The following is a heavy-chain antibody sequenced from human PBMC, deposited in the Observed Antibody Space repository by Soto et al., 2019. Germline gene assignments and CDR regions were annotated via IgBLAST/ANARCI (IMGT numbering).Heavy chain of an antibody. D-gene: IGHD6-19*01. CDR2: ISVSDPGT. V-gene: IGHV3-23*01. Sequence: EVQLLESGGGLEQPGGSLRLSCAASGFTFGSHDMSWVRQAPGKALEWVSSISVSDPGTYYADSVKGRFTTSRDISKNTLFLQMDSLRAEETALYYCTKGTWLDIWGQGTMVTVSS. J-gene: IGHJ3*02. CDR1: GFTFGSHD. CDR3: TKGTWLDI.